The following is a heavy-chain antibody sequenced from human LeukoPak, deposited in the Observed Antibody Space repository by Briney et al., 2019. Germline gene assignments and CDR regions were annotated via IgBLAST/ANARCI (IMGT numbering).Heavy chain of an antibody. J-gene: IGHJ4*02. CDR1: GFTFSSYG. CDR2: IWYDGSNK. D-gene: IGHD1-1*01. Sequence: GRSLRLSCAASGFTFSSYGMHWVRQAPGKGLEWVAVIWYDGSNKYYADSVKGRFTISRDNSKNSLFLQMNSLRVEDTAVYYCARVTRYDVNPWNFDFWGQGALVTVS. CDR3: ARVTRYDVNPWNFDF. V-gene: IGHV3-33*01.